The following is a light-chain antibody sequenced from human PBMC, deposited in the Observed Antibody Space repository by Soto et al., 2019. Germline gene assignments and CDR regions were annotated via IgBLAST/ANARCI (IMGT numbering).Light chain of an antibody. CDR3: SSYTGGNPSYV. Sequence: QSVLTQPPSASGSPGQSVTISCTGTSSDVGGYDYVYWYQQHPGKAPKLMIYEVTIRPSGVSDRFSGSKSGNTASLTVSGLQAEDEADYYCSSYTGGNPSYVFGTGTKVPS. J-gene: IGLJ1*01. V-gene: IGLV2-8*01. CDR2: EVT. CDR1: SSDVGGYDY.